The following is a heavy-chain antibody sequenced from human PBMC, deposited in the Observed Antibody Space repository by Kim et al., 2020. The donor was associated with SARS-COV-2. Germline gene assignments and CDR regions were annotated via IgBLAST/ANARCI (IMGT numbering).Heavy chain of an antibody. CDR2: ISGSGGST. V-gene: IGHV3-23*01. J-gene: IGHJ3*02. Sequence: GGSLRLSCAASGFTFSSYAMSWVRQAPGKGLEWVSAISGSGGSTYYADSVKGRFTISRDNSKNTLYLQMNSLRAEDTAVYYCAKDLRAYCGGDCSDDAFDIWGQGTMVTVSS. CDR1: GFTFSSYA. D-gene: IGHD2-21*02. CDR3: AKDLRAYCGGDCSDDAFDI.